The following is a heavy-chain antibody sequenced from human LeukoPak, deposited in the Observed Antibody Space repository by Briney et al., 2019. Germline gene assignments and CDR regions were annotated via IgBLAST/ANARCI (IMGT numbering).Heavy chain of an antibody. CDR2: MNPNSGNT. J-gene: IGHJ3*02. CDR3: AVVDSAMGRPFDAFDI. CDR1: GYTFTSYD. D-gene: IGHD5-18*01. Sequence: ASVKVSCKASGYTFTSYDMNWVRQAPGQGLEWMGWMNPNSGNTGYAQKFQGRVTMTRNTSISTAYMELSSLRSEDTAVYYCAVVDSAMGRPFDAFDIWGQGTMVTVSS. V-gene: IGHV1-8*01.